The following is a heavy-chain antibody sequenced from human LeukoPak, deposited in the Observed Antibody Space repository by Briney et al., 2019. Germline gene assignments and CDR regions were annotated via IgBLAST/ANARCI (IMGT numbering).Heavy chain of an antibody. Sequence: MSSETLSLTCAVYGGSFSGYYWSWIRQPPGKGLEWIGEINHSGSTNYNPSLKSRVTISVDTSKNQFSLKLSSVTAADTAVYYCARYSSGWSVYNWFDPWGQGTLVTVSS. J-gene: IGHJ5*02. D-gene: IGHD6-19*01. CDR1: GGSFSGYY. V-gene: IGHV4-34*01. CDR3: ARYSSGWSVYNWFDP. CDR2: INHSGST.